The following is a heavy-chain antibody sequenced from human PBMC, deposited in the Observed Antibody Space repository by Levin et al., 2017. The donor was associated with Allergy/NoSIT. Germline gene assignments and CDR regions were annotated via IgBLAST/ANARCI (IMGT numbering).Heavy chain of an antibody. V-gene: IGHV7-4-1*02. D-gene: IGHD2-2*01. CDR1: GYTFTNYA. CDR2: SHTNTGNP. J-gene: IGHJ4*02. CDR3: ARRRRGASWDQGHPYYFDY. Sequence: ASVKVSCKASGYTFTNYALNWLRQAPGQGLEWMGWSHTNTGNPTYAPGFPGRFVFSLDTSVSTAYLHISSLKADDTAIYYCARRRRGASWDQGHPYYFDYWGQGTLVTVSS.